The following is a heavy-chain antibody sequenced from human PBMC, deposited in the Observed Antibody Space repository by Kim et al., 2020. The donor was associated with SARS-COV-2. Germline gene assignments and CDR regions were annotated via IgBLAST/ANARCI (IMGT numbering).Heavy chain of an antibody. CDR1: GLSFESSA. CDR3: ARGNYYESLSLSDYYNGMDV. Sequence: GGSLRLSCAASGLSFESSAMNWVRQAPGKGLEWVAVISYDGRNTGYADSVTGRFTISRDNSKSTLYLQMNSLRVEDTAVYYCARGNYYESLSLSDYYNGMDVWGQGTTVTVSS. CDR2: ISYDGRNT. J-gene: IGHJ6*02. V-gene: IGHV3-30-3*01. D-gene: IGHD3-22*01.